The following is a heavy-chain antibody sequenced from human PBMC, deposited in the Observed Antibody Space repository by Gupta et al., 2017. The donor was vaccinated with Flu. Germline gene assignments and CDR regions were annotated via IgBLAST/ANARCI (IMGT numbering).Heavy chain of an antibody. CDR3: ARVLRVLMDYSMLELFNS. J-gene: IGHJ4*02. D-gene: IGHD2-21*01. V-gene: IGHV4-30-4*01. CDR1: Y. Sequence: YWSWVRQPPGKGLEWIGYISHSGNTYYHPAFKSRLTISLDTAKNQFSLNLTSVTAADTAVYYCARVLRVLMDYSMLELFNSWGQGTLVTVSS. CDR2: ISHSGNT.